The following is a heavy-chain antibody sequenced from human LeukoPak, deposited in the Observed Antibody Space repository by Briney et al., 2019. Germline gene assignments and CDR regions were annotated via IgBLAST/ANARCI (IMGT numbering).Heavy chain of an antibody. CDR2: TYYRSKWYN. CDR1: GDSVSINSAA. Sequence: SQTLSLTCAISGDSVSINSAAWNWITQSPSRGLEWLRRTYYRSKWYNDYAVSVKSRITINPDTSKNQFSLQLNSVTPEDTAVYYCARDVGYCSSTSCYAYAFDIWGQGTMVTVSS. V-gene: IGHV6-1*01. D-gene: IGHD2-2*03. J-gene: IGHJ3*02. CDR3: ARDVGYCSSTSCYAYAFDI.